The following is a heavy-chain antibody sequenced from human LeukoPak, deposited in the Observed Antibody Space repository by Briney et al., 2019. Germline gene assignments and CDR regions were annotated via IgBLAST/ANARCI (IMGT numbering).Heavy chain of an antibody. V-gene: IGHV3-7*04. Sequence: GGSLRLSCAASGLTISRAWMSWVRQAPGKGLEWVAFKKEDVGDIFYVDSVKGRFTISRDNDEKFLYLQMNRLRAEDKGVYYCARDRGGRSGLDDWGQGTLVTVSS. J-gene: IGHJ4*02. CDR1: GLTISRAW. CDR2: KKEDVGDI. D-gene: IGHD2-15*01. CDR3: ARDRGGRSGLDD.